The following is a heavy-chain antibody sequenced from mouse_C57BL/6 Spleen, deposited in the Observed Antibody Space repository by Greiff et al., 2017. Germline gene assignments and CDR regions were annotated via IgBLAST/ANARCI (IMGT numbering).Heavy chain of an antibody. CDR2: IHPNSGST. CDR1: GYTFTSYW. V-gene: IGHV1-64*01. CDR3: ARIPRNYVDY. Sequence: QVQLQQPGAELVKPGASVKLSCKASGYTFTSYWMNWVKQRPGKGLAWIGMIHPNSGSTNYNEKFKSKATLTVDKSSSTAYMQLSSLTSEDAAVYYCARIPRNYVDYWGQGTTLTVSS. D-gene: IGHD5-1-1*01. J-gene: IGHJ2*01.